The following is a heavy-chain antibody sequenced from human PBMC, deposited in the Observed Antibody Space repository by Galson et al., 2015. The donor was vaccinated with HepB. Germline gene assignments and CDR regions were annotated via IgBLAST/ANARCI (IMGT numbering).Heavy chain of an antibody. Sequence: SLRLSCAVSGFTLNDYAMNWVRQAPGKGLEWVSSIRGGSADTHYADSVKGRFTISRDNSKNTLFLQMNSLRADDTAIYYCAKGSGSGEYYFKSWGQGTLVTVSS. V-gene: IGHV3-23*01. D-gene: IGHD3-10*01. J-gene: IGHJ4*02. CDR2: IRGGSADT. CDR1: GFTLNDYA. CDR3: AKGSGSGEYYFKS.